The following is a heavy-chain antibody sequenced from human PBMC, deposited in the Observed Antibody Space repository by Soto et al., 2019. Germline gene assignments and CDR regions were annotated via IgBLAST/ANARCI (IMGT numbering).Heavy chain of an antibody. J-gene: IGHJ6*02. CDR1: GGTFSSYA. CDR2: IIPIFGTA. D-gene: IGHD2-8*02. V-gene: IGHV1-69*01. CDR3: ARGIEVVYAIRYYYYGMDV. Sequence: QVQPVQSGAEVKKPGSPVEVSCKASGGTFSSYAISWVRQAPGQGLEWMGGIIPIFGTANYAQKFQGRVTITADESTSTAYMELSSLRSEDTAVYYCARGIEVVYAIRYYYYGMDVWGQGTTVTVSS.